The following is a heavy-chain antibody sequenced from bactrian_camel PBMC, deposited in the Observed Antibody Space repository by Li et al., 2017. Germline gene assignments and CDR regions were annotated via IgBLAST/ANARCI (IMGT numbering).Heavy chain of an antibody. CDR3: ASQSSGSPY. Sequence: HVQLVESGGGLVQAGGSLRLSCAASGSSYNTMAWFRQAPGKEREGVASIYTGRGTTYYFDSPKDRFTISTDNAKNTVHLQMNSLKSEDTALYYCASQSSGSPYWGQGTQVTVS. D-gene: IGHD3*01. V-gene: IGHV3S54*01. J-gene: IGHJ4*01. CDR1: GSSYNT. CDR2: IYTGRGTT.